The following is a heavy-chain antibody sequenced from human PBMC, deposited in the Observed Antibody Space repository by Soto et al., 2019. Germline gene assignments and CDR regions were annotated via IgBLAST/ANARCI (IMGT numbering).Heavy chain of an antibody. Sequence: QVQLQESGPGLVKPSETLSLTCTVSGGSISSYYWSWIRQPPGKGLEWIGYIDYSGSTNYNPSLQSRVTISVDTSKNQFSLKRSSVTAADTAVYYCARRYGGAFDIWGQGTMVTVSS. CDR3: ARRYGGAFDI. J-gene: IGHJ3*02. V-gene: IGHV4-59*08. CDR2: IDYSGST. CDR1: GGSISSYY. D-gene: IGHD3-10*01.